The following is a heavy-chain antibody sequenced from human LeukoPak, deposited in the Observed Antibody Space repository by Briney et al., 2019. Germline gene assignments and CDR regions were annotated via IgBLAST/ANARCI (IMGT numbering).Heavy chain of an antibody. CDR3: AKDLRYVRGYSGYDPSYYFDY. J-gene: IGHJ4*02. V-gene: IGHV3-23*01. Sequence: PGGSLRLSCAASRFTFSNYAMSWVRQAPGKGLEWVSAISGSGGSTYYADSVKGRFTISRDNSKNTLYLQMNSLRAEDTAVYYCAKDLRYVRGYSGYDPSYYFDYWGQGTLVTVSS. CDR2: ISGSGGST. D-gene: IGHD5-12*01. CDR1: RFTFSNYA.